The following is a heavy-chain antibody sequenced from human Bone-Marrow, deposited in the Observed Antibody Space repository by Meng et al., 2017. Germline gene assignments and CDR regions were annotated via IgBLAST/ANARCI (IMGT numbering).Heavy chain of an antibody. CDR2: INHSGST. J-gene: IGHJ4*02. V-gene: IGHV4-34*01. D-gene: IGHD3-22*01. CDR1: GGSFSGYY. Sequence: QVRLQHVGAGMLKPSDPLSLTCAVYGGSFSGYYWSWIRQPPGKGLEWIGEINHSGSTNYNPSLKSRVTISVDTSKNQFSLKLSSVTAADTAVYYCARDNTMIGSFDYWGQGTLVTVSS. CDR3: ARDNTMIGSFDY.